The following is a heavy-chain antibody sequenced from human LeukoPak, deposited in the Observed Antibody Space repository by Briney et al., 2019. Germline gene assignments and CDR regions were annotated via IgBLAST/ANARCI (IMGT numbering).Heavy chain of an antibody. CDR3: ARMETVGATLFDY. CDR2: IYSGGST. CDR1: GFTFTTYW. D-gene: IGHD1-26*01. V-gene: IGHV3-53*01. Sequence: GGSLRLSCAASGFTFTTYWMSWVRQAPGKGLEWVSVIYSGGSTYYADSVTGRFTISRDNSKNTLYLQMNSLRAEDTAVYYCARMETVGATLFDYWGQGTLVTVSS. J-gene: IGHJ4*02.